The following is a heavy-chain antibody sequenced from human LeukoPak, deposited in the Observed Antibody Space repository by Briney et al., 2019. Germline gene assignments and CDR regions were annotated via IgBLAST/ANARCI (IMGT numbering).Heavy chain of an antibody. V-gene: IGHV4-38-2*02. CDR3: ARALVVPAALVDY. J-gene: IGHJ4*02. CDR2: IYHSGST. Sequence: SETLSLTCTVSGYSISSGYYWGWIRQPPGKELEWIGSIYHSGSTYYNPSLKSRVTISVDTSKNQFSLRLSSVTAADTAVYYCARALVVPAALVDYWGQGTLVTVSS. D-gene: IGHD2-2*01. CDR1: GYSISSGYY.